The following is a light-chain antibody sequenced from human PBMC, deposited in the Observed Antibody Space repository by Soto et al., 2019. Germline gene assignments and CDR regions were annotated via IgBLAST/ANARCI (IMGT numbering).Light chain of an antibody. CDR1: SSNIGAGYD. CDR3: HSYDSSLSAWV. J-gene: IGLJ1*01. V-gene: IGLV1-40*01. Sequence: QLVLTQPPSVSGAPGQRVTISCTGSSSNIGAGYDVHWYQQLPGTAPKLLIYGNSNRPSGVPDRFSGSKSGTSASLAITGLQAEDEAYYYCHSYDSSLSAWVFGTGTKVTVL. CDR2: GNS.